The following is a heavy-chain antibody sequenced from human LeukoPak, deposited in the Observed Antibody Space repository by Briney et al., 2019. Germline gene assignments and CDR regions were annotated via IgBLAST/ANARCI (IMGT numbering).Heavy chain of an antibody. Sequence: GASVKVSCKASGYTFTSSGINWVRQAPGQGLEWMGWIGAYNGNTNYARKVQGRVTVTTDTSTSTAYMELRSLRSDDTAVYYCARGKGSGSYFNVIGYAMDVWGQGTTVTVSS. CDR2: IGAYNGNT. D-gene: IGHD3-10*01. CDR1: GYTFTSSG. J-gene: IGHJ6*02. V-gene: IGHV1-18*01. CDR3: ARGKGSGSYFNVIGYAMDV.